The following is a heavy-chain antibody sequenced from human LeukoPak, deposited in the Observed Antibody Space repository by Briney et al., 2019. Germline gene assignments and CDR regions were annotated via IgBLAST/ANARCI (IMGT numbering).Heavy chain of an antibody. CDR2: INHSGST. Sequence: SETLSLTCAVYGGSFSGYYWSWIRQPPGKGLEWIGEINHSGSTNYNPSLKSRVTISVDTSKNQFSLKLSSVTAADTAVYYGARGRYRYSYGFLDYSGQGTLVTVSS. D-gene: IGHD5-18*01. J-gene: IGHJ4*02. V-gene: IGHV4-34*01. CDR3: ARGRYRYSYGFLDY. CDR1: GGSFSGYY.